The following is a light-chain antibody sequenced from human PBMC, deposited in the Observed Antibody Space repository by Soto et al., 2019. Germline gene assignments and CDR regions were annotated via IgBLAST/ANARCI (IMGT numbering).Light chain of an antibody. V-gene: IGLV2-14*01. J-gene: IGLJ3*02. Sequence: QSALTQPASVSGSPGQSITISCTGTSSDVGVYNYVSWYQHHPGKAPKLMIYEVSNRPSGVSNRFSGSKSGNTASLTISGLQAEDEADYYCSSYTTRSSWVFGGGTKLTVL. CDR2: EVS. CDR1: SSDVGVYNY. CDR3: SSYTTRSSWV.